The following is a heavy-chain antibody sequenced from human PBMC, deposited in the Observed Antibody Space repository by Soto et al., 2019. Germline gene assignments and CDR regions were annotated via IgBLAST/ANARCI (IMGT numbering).Heavy chain of an antibody. J-gene: IGHJ6*03. CDR2: ISGSGGST. CDR3: AKSHSSQYYYYMDV. V-gene: IGHV3-23*01. CDR1: GFTFSSYA. D-gene: IGHD6-19*01. Sequence: PGGSLRLSCAASGFTFSSYAMSWVRQAPGKGLEWVSAISGSGGSTYYADSVKGRFTISRDNSKNTLYLQMNSLRAEDTAVYYCAKSHSSQYYYYMDVWGKGTTVTVSS.